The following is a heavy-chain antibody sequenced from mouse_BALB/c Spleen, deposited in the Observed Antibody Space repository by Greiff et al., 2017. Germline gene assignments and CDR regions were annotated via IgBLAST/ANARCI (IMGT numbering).Heavy chain of an antibody. J-gene: IGHJ3*01. V-gene: IGHV1-7*01. CDR3: ARSGPYDSIAY. CDR2: INPSTGYT. Sequence: QVQLQQSGAELAKPGASVKMSCKASGYTFTSYWMHWVKQRPGQGLEWIGYINPSTGYTEYNQKFKDKATLTADKSSSTAYMQLSSLTSEDSAVYYCARSGPYDSIAYWGQGTLVTVSA. CDR1: GYTFTSYW. D-gene: IGHD2-4*01.